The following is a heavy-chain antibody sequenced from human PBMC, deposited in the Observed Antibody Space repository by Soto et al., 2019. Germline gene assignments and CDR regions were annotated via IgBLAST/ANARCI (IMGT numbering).Heavy chain of an antibody. CDR1: GGSSSAYY. V-gene: IGHV4-34*01. CDR3: GAVASSADFYGKDV. D-gene: IGHD6-19*01. Sequence: SETLSVTCAVYGGSSSAYYWSWIRRPPGKGLEWIGEVYHSGGANYNPSLKSRVTISEDTSKNQFSLKLKSVTAADTAVYYCGAVASSADFYGKDVWGQGTTVTVSS. J-gene: IGHJ6*02. CDR2: VYHSGGA.